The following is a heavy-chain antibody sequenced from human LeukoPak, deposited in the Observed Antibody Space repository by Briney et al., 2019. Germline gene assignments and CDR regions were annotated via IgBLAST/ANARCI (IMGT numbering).Heavy chain of an antibody. CDR3: ARVSLVRGAPDYYFDY. D-gene: IGHD3-10*01. CDR2: IYSSGST. J-gene: IGHJ4*02. V-gene: IGHV4-61*02. CDR1: GGSISSGSYY. Sequence: SETLSLTCTVSGGSISSGSYYWSWIRQPAGKGLEWIGRIYSSGSTNYNPSLKSRVTISVDTSKNQFSLKLSSVTAADTAVYYCARVSLVRGAPDYYFDYWGQGTLVTVSS.